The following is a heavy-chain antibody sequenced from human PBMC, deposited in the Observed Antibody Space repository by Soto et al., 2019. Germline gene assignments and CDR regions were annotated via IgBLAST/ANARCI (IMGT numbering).Heavy chain of an antibody. V-gene: IGHV3-53*04. Sequence: GGSLRLSCAASGFTVSSNYMSWVRQAPGKGLEWVSVIYSGGSTYYADSVKGRFTISRHNSKNTLYLQMNSLRAEDTAVYYCARDGRYDFWKPHDAFDIWGQGTMVTVSS. CDR1: GFTVSSNY. J-gene: IGHJ3*02. D-gene: IGHD3-3*01. CDR3: ARDGRYDFWKPHDAFDI. CDR2: IYSGGST.